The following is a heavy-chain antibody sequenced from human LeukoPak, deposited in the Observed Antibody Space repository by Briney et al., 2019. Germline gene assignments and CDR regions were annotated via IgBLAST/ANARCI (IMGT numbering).Heavy chain of an antibody. D-gene: IGHD3-16*02. CDR1: GGSFSGYC. CDR2: INHSGST. J-gene: IGHJ4*02. CDR3: ARGCVYYDYVWGSYRYFDY. Sequence: SETLSLTCAVYGGSFSGYCWSWIRQPPGKGLEWIGEINHSGSTNYNPSLKSRVTISVDTSKNQFSLKLSSVTAADTAVYYCARGCVYYDYVWGSYRYFDYWGQGTLVTVSS. V-gene: IGHV4-34*01.